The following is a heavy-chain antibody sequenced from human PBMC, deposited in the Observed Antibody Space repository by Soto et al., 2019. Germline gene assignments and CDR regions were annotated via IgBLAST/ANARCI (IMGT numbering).Heavy chain of an antibody. CDR2: INPSGGST. CDR1: GYTFTSYY. Sequence: QVQLVQSGAEVKKPGASVKFSCKASGYTFTSYYMHWVRQAPGQGLEWMGIINPSGGSTSYAQKFQGRVTMTRDTSTSTVYMELSSLRSEDTAVYYCARETYYYDSSGYYFDYWGQGTLVTVSS. D-gene: IGHD3-22*01. J-gene: IGHJ4*02. CDR3: ARETYYYDSSGYYFDY. V-gene: IGHV1-46*01.